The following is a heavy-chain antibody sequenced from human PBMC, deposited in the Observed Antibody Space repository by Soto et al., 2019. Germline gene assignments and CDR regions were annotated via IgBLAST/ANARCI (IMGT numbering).Heavy chain of an antibody. CDR1: GFTFSSYA. V-gene: IGHV3-23*01. D-gene: IGHD5-18*01. CDR3: ANTRTQLWLPYYYYYYGMDV. CDR2: ISGSGGST. Sequence: GGSLRLSCAASGFTFSSYAMSWVRQAPGKGLEWVSAISGSGGSTYYADSVKGRFTISRDNSKNTLYLQMNSLRAEDTAVYYCANTRTQLWLPYYYYYYGMDVWGQGTTVTVSS. J-gene: IGHJ6*02.